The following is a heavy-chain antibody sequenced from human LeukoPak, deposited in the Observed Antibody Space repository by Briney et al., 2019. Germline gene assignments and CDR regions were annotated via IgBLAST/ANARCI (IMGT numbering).Heavy chain of an antibody. V-gene: IGHV1-18*01. D-gene: IGHD5-12*01. Sequence: GASVKVSCKASGYTFTSYGISWVRQAPGQGLEWMGWISAYNGNTNYAQKLQGRVTMTTDTSTSTAYMELRSLRSDDTAVYYCARAGYSGYGSQSLDYWGRGTLVTVSS. CDR1: GYTFTSYG. J-gene: IGHJ4*02. CDR3: ARAGYSGYGSQSLDY. CDR2: ISAYNGNT.